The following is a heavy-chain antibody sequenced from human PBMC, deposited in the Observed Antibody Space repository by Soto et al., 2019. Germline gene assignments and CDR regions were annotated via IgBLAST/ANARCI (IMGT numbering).Heavy chain of an antibody. CDR2: ISGSCGTT. CDR1: GFTFSSYA. D-gene: IGHD6-19*01. CDR3: AKGSVRVAGNDY. Sequence: GGSLRLSCAASGFTFSSYAMSWVRQAPGKGLEWVSAISGSCGTTYYADSVKGRFTISRDNSKNTLYLQMNSLRAEDTAVYYCAKGSVRVAGNDYWGQGTLVTVSS. V-gene: IGHV3-23*01. J-gene: IGHJ4*02.